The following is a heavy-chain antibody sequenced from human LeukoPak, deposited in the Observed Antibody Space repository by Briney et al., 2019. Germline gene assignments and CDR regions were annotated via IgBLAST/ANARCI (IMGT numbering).Heavy chain of an antibody. CDR1: GGSISSYY. Sequence: SETLSLTCTASGGSISSYYWSWIRQPPGKGLEWIGYIYYSGSTNYNPSLKSRVTISVDTSKNQFSLKLSSVTAADTAVYYCARAEVAYCGGDCYTEYFQHWGQGTLVTVSS. D-gene: IGHD2-21*02. CDR3: ARAEVAYCGGDCYTEYFQH. CDR2: IYYSGST. J-gene: IGHJ1*01. V-gene: IGHV4-59*01.